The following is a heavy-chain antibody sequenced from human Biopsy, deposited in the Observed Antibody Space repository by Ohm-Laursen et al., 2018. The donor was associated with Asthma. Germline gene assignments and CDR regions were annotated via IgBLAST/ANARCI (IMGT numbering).Heavy chain of an antibody. CDR2: IHYSGST. CDR3: AGFCSGGNCPDH. CDR1: GVSISSDY. D-gene: IGHD2-15*01. V-gene: IGHV4-59*07. J-gene: IGHJ4*02. Sequence: SDTLSLTCTVPGVSISSDYWSWIRQPPGKGLEWIGHIHYSGSTYSNPSLKSRVTISVDTSKKQISLRLSSVIAADTAVYYCAGFCSGGNCPDHWGQGTLVTVSS.